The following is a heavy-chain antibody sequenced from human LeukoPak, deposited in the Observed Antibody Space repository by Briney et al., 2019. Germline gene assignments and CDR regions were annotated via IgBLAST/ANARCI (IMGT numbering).Heavy chain of an antibody. J-gene: IGHJ6*03. CDR2: IIPIFGTA. CDR1: GGTFSSYA. CDR3: ARDGSYCSSTSCYAYYYYMDV. Sequence: SVKVSCKASGGTFSSYAISWVRQAPGQGLEWMEGIIPIFGTANYAQKFQGRVTITTDESTSTAYMELSSLRSEDTAVYYCARDGSYCSSTSCYAYYYYMDVWGKGTTVTVSS. D-gene: IGHD2-2*01. V-gene: IGHV1-69*05.